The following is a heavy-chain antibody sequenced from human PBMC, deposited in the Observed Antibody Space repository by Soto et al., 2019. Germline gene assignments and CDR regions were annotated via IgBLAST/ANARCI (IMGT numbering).Heavy chain of an antibody. V-gene: IGHV3-30-3*01. CDR2: ISYDGTYR. CDR3: AADRALGATLGAIDF. Sequence: QAQLVESGGGVVQPGRSLRLSCAASGFTFSNIAMHWVRQAPGKGLEWVAAISYDGTYRPYADFARGRFTISRDNSQKTLYLQMNSLRPEATALYYCAADRALGATLGAIDFLGQGTLVTVSS. CDR1: GFTFSNIA. J-gene: IGHJ4*02. D-gene: IGHD1-26*01.